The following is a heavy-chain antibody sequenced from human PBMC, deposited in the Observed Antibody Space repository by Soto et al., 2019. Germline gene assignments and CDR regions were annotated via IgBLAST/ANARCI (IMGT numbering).Heavy chain of an antibody. CDR2: IFPADSEI. CDR1: GYTFTDYW. D-gene: IGHD2-8*01. CDR3: AITFYRGYCTDGVCYSYDY. Sequence: PGESLKISCQISGYTFTDYWIAWVRQMPGKGLEWMGIIFPADSEIRYGPSFRGHVTISADTSISTAYLQWSSLEASDTAIYYCAITFYRGYCTDGVCYSYDYWGHGTLVTVSS. V-gene: IGHV5-51*01. J-gene: IGHJ4*01.